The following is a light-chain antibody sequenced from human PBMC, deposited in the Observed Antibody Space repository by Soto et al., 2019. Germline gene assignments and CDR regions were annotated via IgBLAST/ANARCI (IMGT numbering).Light chain of an antibody. V-gene: IGLV2-14*01. CDR2: EVS. CDR1: GSDVGNYVF. CDR3: SSYTTSSVLL. Sequence: QSVLTQPASVSGSPGQSITISCTGTGSDVGNYVFVSWYQQYPGKAPKLIIFEVSNRPSGVSDRFSGSKSGSTASLSISGLQAEDEGDYYCSSYTTSSVLLFGGGTKVTVL. J-gene: IGLJ3*02.